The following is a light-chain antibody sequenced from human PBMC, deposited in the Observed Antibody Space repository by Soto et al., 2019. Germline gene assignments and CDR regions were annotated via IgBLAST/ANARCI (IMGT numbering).Light chain of an antibody. V-gene: IGKV3-11*01. CDR3: QQRGNWPVT. CDR1: QSVGSY. J-gene: IGKJ1*01. Sequence: EIVLTQSPATLSLSPGERATLSCRASQSVGSYFAWYQQKPGQAPRLLIYDASNRATGIPARFSGSGSGTEFTLPISSLEPDDFAVYYCQQRGNWPVTFGQGTRVDIK. CDR2: DAS.